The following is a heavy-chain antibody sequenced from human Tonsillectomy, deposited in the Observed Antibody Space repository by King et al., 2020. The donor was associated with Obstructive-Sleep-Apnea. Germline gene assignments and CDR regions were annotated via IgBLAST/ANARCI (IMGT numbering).Heavy chain of an antibody. CDR1: GYSFINYW. CDR3: ARLASNYAWLDP. V-gene: IGHV5-10-1*01. Sequence: QLVQSGAEVKKPGASLRISCKGSGYSFINYWISWVRQMPGKGLEWMGRIDPSDSYTNYSPSFQGHVTISTDKSISTAYLQWSSLKASDTAMYYCARLASNYAWLDPWGQGTLVTVSS. D-gene: IGHD4-11*01. CDR2: IDPSDSYT. J-gene: IGHJ5*02.